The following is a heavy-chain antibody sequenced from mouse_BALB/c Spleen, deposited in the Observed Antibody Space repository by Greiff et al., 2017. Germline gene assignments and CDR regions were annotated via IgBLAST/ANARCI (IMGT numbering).Heavy chain of an antibody. D-gene: IGHD2-4*01. CDR3: ARGRIMAMDY. CDR1: GYSFTGYF. Sequence: EVQLQQSGPELVKPGASVKISCKASGYSFTGYFMNWVMQSHGKSLEWVGRINPYNGDTFYNQKFKGKATLTVDKSSSTAHMELRSLASEDSAVYYCARGRIMAMDYWGQGTSVTVSS. J-gene: IGHJ4*01. CDR2: INPYNGDT. V-gene: IGHV1-20*02.